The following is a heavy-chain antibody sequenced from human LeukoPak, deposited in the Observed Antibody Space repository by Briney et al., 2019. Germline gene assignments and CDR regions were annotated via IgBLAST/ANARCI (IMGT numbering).Heavy chain of an antibody. Sequence: ASVKVSCKASGYTFTSYGISWVRQAPGQGLEWMGWISAYNGNTNYAQKLQGRVTMTTDTSTSTAYMELRSLRSDDTAVYYCASFPWREEWLFEYDLDYWGQGTLVTVSS. CDR1: GYTFTSYG. CDR3: ASFPWREEWLFEYDLDY. V-gene: IGHV1-18*01. D-gene: IGHD3-3*01. J-gene: IGHJ4*02. CDR2: ISAYNGNT.